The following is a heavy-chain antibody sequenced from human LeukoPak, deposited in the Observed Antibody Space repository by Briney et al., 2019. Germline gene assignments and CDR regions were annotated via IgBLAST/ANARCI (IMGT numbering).Heavy chain of an antibody. J-gene: IGHJ4*02. CDR1: GGSFSGYY. Sequence: SETLSLTCAVYGGSFSGYYWSWIRQPPGKGLEWIGEINHSGSTNYNPSLKSGVTISVDTSKNQFSLKLSSVTAADTAVYYCARAQWNQLLRVGFDYWGQGTLVTVSS. CDR3: ARAQWNQLLRVGFDY. CDR2: INHSGST. V-gene: IGHV4-34*01. D-gene: IGHD2-2*01.